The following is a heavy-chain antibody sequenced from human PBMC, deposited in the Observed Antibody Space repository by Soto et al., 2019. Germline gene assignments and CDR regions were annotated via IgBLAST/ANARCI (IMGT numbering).Heavy chain of an antibody. Sequence: QVQLVQSGAEVKKPGSSVKVSCKASGGTFSSYAISWVRHAPGQGLEWMGGIIPIFGTANYALKFQGRVTINPDESTITAYSGLGSLRSEDTAVYYCARDPVHITMVRGVRMAVRGQGPTVTVSS. CDR1: GGTFSSYA. CDR2: IIPIFGTA. V-gene: IGHV1-69*01. CDR3: ARDPVHITMVRGVRMAV. J-gene: IGHJ6*02. D-gene: IGHD3-10*01.